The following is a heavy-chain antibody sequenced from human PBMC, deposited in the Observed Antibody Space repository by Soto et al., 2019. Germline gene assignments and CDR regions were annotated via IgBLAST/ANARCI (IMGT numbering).Heavy chain of an antibody. Sequence: QVQLVESGGGVVQPGRSLRLSCAASGFTFSSYGMHWVRQAPGKGLEWVAVIWYDGSNKYYADSVKGRFTISRDNSKNTLYLQMNSLRAEDTAVYYCAREGQWLNFDYWGQGTLVTVSS. CDR1: GFTFSSYG. V-gene: IGHV3-33*01. J-gene: IGHJ4*02. CDR2: IWYDGSNK. D-gene: IGHD6-19*01. CDR3: AREGQWLNFDY.